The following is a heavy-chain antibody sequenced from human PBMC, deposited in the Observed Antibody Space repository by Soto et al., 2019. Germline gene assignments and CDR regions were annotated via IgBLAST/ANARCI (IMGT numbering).Heavy chain of an antibody. CDR3: ARESEDLTSNFDY. CDR1: GFTFTRYS. CDR2: ISSTTNYI. J-gene: IGHJ4*02. Sequence: PGWSLRLSCAASGFTFTRYSMNWVRQAPGKGLEWVSSISSTTNYIYYADSMKGRFTVSRDNAKNSVYLEMNSLSAEDTAVYYCARESEDLTSNFDYWGQGTLVTVS. V-gene: IGHV3-21*01.